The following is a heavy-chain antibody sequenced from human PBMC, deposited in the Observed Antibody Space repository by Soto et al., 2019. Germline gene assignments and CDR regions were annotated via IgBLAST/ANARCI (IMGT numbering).Heavy chain of an antibody. J-gene: IGHJ6*02. V-gene: IGHV4-59*01. CDR1: GGSLSSYY. Sequence: SQTLPLPCTVSGGSLSSYYWSWIRQPPGKGLEWIGYIYYSGSTNYNPSLKSRVTISVDTSKNQFSLKLSSVTAADTAAYYCARDGMGYCSGCSSYYNYYGMDVWGQGTTVTVSS. CDR2: IYYSGST. D-gene: IGHD2-15*01. CDR3: ARDGMGYCSGCSSYYNYYGMDV.